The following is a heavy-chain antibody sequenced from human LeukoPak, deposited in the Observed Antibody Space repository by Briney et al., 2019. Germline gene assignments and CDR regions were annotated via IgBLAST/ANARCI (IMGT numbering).Heavy chain of an antibody. J-gene: IGHJ4*02. CDR3: AKGFQTYGELSFDV. CDR1: GFTFSNYA. V-gene: IGHV3-23*01. D-gene: IGHD4-17*01. CDR2: VSGSASNT. Sequence: GGSLRLSCAASGFTFSNYAMSWVRQAPGKGLEWVSTVSGSASNTYYADSVRGRFTIPRDNSKTTLYLQMNSLRADDTAVYYCAKGFQTYGELSFDVWGQGTLVAVSS.